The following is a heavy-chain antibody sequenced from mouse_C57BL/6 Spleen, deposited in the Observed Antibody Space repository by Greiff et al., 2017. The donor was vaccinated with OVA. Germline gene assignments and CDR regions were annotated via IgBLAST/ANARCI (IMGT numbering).Heavy chain of an antibody. J-gene: IGHJ3*01. Sequence: DVQLVESGGGLVKPGGSLKLSCAASGFTFSDYGMHWVRQAPEKGLEWVAYISSGSSTIYYADTVKGRFTISRDNAKNTLFLQMTSLRSEDTAMYYCARGAAQALPWFAYWGQGTLVTVSA. CDR2: ISSGSSTI. CDR3: ARGAAQALPWFAY. D-gene: IGHD3-2*02. CDR1: GFTFSDYG. V-gene: IGHV5-17*01.